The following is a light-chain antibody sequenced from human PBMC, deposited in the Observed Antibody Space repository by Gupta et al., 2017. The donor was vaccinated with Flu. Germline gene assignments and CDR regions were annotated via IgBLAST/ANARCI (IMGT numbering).Light chain of an antibody. V-gene: IGKV1-39*01. CDR2: AAS. CDR3: QQSYSTLDPTWT. Sequence: DIQMTQSPSSLSASVGDSVTITCRASQSISSYLNWYQQKPGKAPKLLIYAASSLQSGVPSRFSGSGSGTDFTLTISSLQPEDFATYYCQQSYSTLDPTWTFGQGTKVEIK. J-gene: IGKJ1*01. CDR1: QSISSY.